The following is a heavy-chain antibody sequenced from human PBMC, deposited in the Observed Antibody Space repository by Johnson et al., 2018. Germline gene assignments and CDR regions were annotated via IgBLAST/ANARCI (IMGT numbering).Heavy chain of an antibody. J-gene: IGHJ6*02. D-gene: IGHD3-3*01. Sequence: QVQLQESGPGLVKSSETLSLTCSVSGGSLTDYYWSWIRQSPGKGLEWIGYTSHSGRTTYHPSLKSRVYISVDTSRNQLSLRLSSVTAADTAVCYCAKEGFRFEDPMDVWGQGTTVTVSS. CDR3: AKEGFRFEDPMDV. V-gene: IGHV4-59*01. CDR2: TSHSGRT. CDR1: GGSLTDYY.